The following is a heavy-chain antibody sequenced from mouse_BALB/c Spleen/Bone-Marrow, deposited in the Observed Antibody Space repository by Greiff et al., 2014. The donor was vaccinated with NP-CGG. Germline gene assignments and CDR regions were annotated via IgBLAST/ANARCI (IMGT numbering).Heavy chain of an antibody. D-gene: IGHD2-1*01. V-gene: IGHV14-4*02. CDR3: NGNYYAMDY. Sequence: EVKLMESGAELVRSGASVKLSCTASGFNIKDYYMHWVKQRPEQGLEWIGWIDPENGDTEYAPNFQGKATMTADTSSNTAYLQLSSLTSEDTAVYYCNGNYYAMDYWGQGTSVTVSS. J-gene: IGHJ4*01. CDR2: IDPENGDT. CDR1: GFNIKDYY.